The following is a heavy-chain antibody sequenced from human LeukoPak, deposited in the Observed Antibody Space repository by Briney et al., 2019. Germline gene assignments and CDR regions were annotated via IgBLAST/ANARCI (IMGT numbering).Heavy chain of an antibody. J-gene: IGHJ3*02. CDR3: ARVSRASVKYGFDI. Sequence: GESLKTSCKGSGYTFTSYWIAWVRQMPGKGLGWMGIIYPGDSDTRYSPSFQGQVTISADKSISTPYLQWSSLKASDTAMYHCARVSRASVKYGFDIWGQGTMVTVSS. CDR1: GYTFTSYW. V-gene: IGHV5-51*01. CDR2: IYPGDSDT.